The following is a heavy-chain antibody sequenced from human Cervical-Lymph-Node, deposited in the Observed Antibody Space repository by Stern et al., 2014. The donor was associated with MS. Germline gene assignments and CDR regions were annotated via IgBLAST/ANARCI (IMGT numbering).Heavy chain of an antibody. J-gene: IGHJ6*02. CDR3: ARGPNEHWGGHYNSNGMDV. CDR2: ANPNSGGT. Sequence: VQLVESGAEVKKPGASVKVSCKASGYTFTTYYLHWVRQAPGPGLAWMGWANPNSGGTSYAQKFHGRVTMTRDTSTSTAFMELSTLTSDDTAFYYCARGPNEHWGGHYNSNGMDVWGQGTTVTVSS. V-gene: IGHV1-2*02. CDR1: GYTFTTYY. D-gene: IGHD2-21*01.